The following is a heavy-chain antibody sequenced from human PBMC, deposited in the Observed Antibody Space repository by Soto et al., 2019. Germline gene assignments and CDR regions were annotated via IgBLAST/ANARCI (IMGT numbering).Heavy chain of an antibody. CDR1: GGSIYRSGYY. V-gene: IGHV4-39*01. CDR3: GKVLVGATGHTDSDS. CDR2: IDYNGVA. J-gene: IGHJ4*02. D-gene: IGHD2-15*01. Sequence: SETLSLTCTVSGGSIYRSGYYWGWIRQPPGRGLEWIGNIDYNGVAYSNPSLKSRVTISRDTSKNQFSLKLTSVTAADTALYYCGKVLVGATGHTDSDSWGPGTLVTVSS.